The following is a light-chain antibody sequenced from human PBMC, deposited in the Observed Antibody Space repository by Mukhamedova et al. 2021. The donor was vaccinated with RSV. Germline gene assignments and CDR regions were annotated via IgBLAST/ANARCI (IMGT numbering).Light chain of an antibody. J-gene: IGLJ3*02. Sequence: GQTVKIPCSGDILARKYARWFQKWPGQAPLLLIYKDTERPSEIPERFSGSSSGTTVTLTISGAQPEDEADYFCYSAADKLRVFGGG. V-gene: IGLV3-27*01. CDR1: ILARKY. CDR2: KDT. CDR3: YSAADKLRV.